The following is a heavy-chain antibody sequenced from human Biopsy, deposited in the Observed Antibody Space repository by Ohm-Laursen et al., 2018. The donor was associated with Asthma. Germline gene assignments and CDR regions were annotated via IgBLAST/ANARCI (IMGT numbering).Heavy chain of an antibody. CDR3: ARFDPGTDASGSYSGGALDP. V-gene: IGHV4-59*08. J-gene: IGHJ5*02. CDR2: VYWTGST. CDR1: GGSISSFY. D-gene: IGHD3-10*01. Sequence: TLSLTCSVYGGSISSFYWSWIRQSPEKGLEWMGYVYWTGSTNYNPSLKSRVTMSVDTSKNQFSLKLTSVTATDTAVYYCARFDPGTDASGSYSGGALDPWGQGTLVTVSS.